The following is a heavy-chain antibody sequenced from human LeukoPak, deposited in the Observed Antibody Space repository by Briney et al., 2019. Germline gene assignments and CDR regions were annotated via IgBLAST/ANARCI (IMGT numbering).Heavy chain of an antibody. Sequence: GGSLRLSCAASRITFSNYGMHWVRQAPGKGLEWVAVISYDGNNRYYADSVKGRFTISRYNSKNTLYLQMNSLRAEDTAVYYCAKFKGEVIGAFDIWGQGTMVTVSS. CDR3: AKFKGEVIGAFDI. J-gene: IGHJ3*02. CDR2: ISYDGNNR. V-gene: IGHV3-30*18. CDR1: RITFSNYG. D-gene: IGHD3-16*01.